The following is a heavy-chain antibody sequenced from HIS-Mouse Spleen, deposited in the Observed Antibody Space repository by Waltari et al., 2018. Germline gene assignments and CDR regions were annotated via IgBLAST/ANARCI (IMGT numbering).Heavy chain of an antibody. CDR3: AREIPYSSSWYDWYFDL. CDR2: IYYSGST. Sequence: QLQLQESGPGLVKPSENLSLTCTVPGCPIGSSRSYWGWIRQPPGKGLEWIGSIYYSGSTYYHPSLKSRVTISVDTSKNQFSLKLSSVTAADTAVYYCAREIPYSSSWYDWYFDLWGRGTLVTVSS. J-gene: IGHJ2*01. CDR1: GCPIGSSRSY. V-gene: IGHV4-39*07. D-gene: IGHD6-13*01.